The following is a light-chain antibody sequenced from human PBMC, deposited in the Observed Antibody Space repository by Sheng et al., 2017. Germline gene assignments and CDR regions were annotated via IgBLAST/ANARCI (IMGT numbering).Light chain of an antibody. Sequence: SYELTQPPSLSVSPGQTASITCSGDKLGDEFASWYQQTPGQSPVLVIYENTKRPSGIPERFSGSSSGNTATLTISGTQAMDEAEYYCQAWDSSTVVFGGGTKLTVL. CDR2: ENT. CDR3: QAWDSSTVV. CDR1: KLGDEF. J-gene: IGLJ2*01. V-gene: IGLV3-1*01.